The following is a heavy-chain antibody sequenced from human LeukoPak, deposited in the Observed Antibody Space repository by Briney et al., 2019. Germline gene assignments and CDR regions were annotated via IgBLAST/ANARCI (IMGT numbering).Heavy chain of an antibody. Sequence: SETLSLTCAVYGGSFSGYYWSWIRQPPGKGLEWIGEINHSGSTNYNPSLKSRVTISVDTSKNQFSLKLSSVTAADTAVYYCAREGRSLLRFLRTHTNWFDPWGQGTLVTVSS. D-gene: IGHD3-3*01. CDR1: GGSFSGYY. V-gene: IGHV4-34*01. CDR2: INHSGST. CDR3: AREGRSLLRFLRTHTNWFDP. J-gene: IGHJ5*02.